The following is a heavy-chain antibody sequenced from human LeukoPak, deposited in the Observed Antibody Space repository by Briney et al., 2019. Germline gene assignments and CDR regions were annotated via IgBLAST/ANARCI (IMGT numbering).Heavy chain of an antibody. D-gene: IGHD2-15*01. J-gene: IGHJ4*02. Sequence: PGGSLRLSCAASGFTFSSYWMHWVRQAPGKGLVWVSRINSDGSTTTYADSAKGRFTISRDNAKNTLYLQMNSLRAEDTAVYYCARVCIGCYSKDYWGQGTLVSVSS. CDR1: GFTFSSYW. V-gene: IGHV3-74*03. CDR3: ARVCIGCYSKDY. CDR2: INSDGSTT.